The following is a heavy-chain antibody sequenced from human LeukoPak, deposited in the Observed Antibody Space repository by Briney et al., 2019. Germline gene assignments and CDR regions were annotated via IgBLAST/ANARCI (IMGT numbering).Heavy chain of an antibody. J-gene: IGHJ4*02. D-gene: IGHD6-6*01. CDR1: GGSISSYY. CDR2: IYYSGST. V-gene: IGHV4-59*01. Sequence: SETLSFTCTVSGGSISSYYWSWIRQPPGKGLEWIGYIYYSGSTNYNPSLKSRVTISVDTSKNQFSLKLSSVTAADTAVYYCARSGGSSSFSVFDYWGQGTLVTVSS. CDR3: ARSGGSSSFSVFDY.